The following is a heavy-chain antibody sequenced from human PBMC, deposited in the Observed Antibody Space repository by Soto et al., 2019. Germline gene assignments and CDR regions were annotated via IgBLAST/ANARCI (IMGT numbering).Heavy chain of an antibody. CDR1: GGTFSSYA. Sequence: VSSVKVSCKASGGTFSSYAISWVRQAPGQGLEWMGGIIPIFGTANYAQKFQGRVTITADESTSTAYMELSSLRSEDTAVYYCARSKMKPYYYGMDLWGQGTTFTVS. CDR3: ARSKMKPYYYGMDL. J-gene: IGHJ6*02. CDR2: IIPIFGTA. V-gene: IGHV1-69*13.